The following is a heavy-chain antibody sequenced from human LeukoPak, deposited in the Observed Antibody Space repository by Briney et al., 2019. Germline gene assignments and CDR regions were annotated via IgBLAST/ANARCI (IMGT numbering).Heavy chain of an antibody. CDR3: ARHRACSGGNYLLDY. D-gene: IGHD2-15*01. J-gene: IGHJ4*02. Sequence: GESLKISCKGSGYSFISNWIGWVRQMPGKGLEWMGIIYPGDSDTRYSPSFQGQVTISADKSISTAYLQWSSLKASDTAMYYCARHRACSGGNYLLDYWGQGTLVTVSS. V-gene: IGHV5-51*01. CDR2: IYPGDSDT. CDR1: GYSFISNW.